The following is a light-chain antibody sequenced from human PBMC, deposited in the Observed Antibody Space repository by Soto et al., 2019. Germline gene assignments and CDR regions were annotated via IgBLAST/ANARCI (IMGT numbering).Light chain of an antibody. J-gene: IGKJ1*01. CDR2: DAS. Sequence: DIQMTQSPSTISASLGDRVTITSRASQSISSWLAWYQRKPGKAPKLLIYDASSLESGVPSRLSGRGAGTEFTLPIRSLQPDYSASYYCQQYNTYWTFGQGTKVDIK. CDR1: QSISSW. V-gene: IGKV1-5*01. CDR3: QQYNTYWT.